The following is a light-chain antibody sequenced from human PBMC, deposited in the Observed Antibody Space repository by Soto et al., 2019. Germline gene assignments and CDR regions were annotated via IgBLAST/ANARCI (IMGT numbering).Light chain of an antibody. CDR2: GAS. CDR1: QSISSSF. Sequence: EIVLTQSPGILSLSPGERASLSCGASQSISSSFLAWYQQKPGQAPRLLIYGASSRATGIPDRFSGTGSETDFTLTISRLEPEDFAVCYCQQYDNSPITFGQGTRLEIK. J-gene: IGKJ5*01. CDR3: QQYDNSPIT. V-gene: IGKV3-20*01.